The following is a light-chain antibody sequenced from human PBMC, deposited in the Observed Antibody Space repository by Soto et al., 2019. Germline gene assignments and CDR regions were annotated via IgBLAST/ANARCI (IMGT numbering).Light chain of an antibody. CDR2: STS. V-gene: IGKV1-39*01. CDR3: QQSYSVPLT. CDR1: QTIISY. Sequence: DLQMTQSPSSLSASVGDRVTITCRASQTIISYLNWFQQKPGKAPKLMIHSTSSLQSGVPSRFRGSGSGTDFTLTISSLQPEDFATYYCQQSYSVPLTFGGGTKVEIK. J-gene: IGKJ4*01.